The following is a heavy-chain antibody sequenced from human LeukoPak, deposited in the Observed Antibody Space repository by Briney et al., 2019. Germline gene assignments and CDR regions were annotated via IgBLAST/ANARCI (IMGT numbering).Heavy chain of an antibody. Sequence: GGPLRLSCAASGFTFDDYGMSWVRQAPGKGLEWVSGINWNGGSTGYADSVKGRFTISRDNSKDTLYLQMNSLRAEDTAVYYCAKDKYSPFDYWGQGTLVTVSS. CDR1: GFTFDDYG. D-gene: IGHD5-18*01. J-gene: IGHJ4*02. CDR2: INWNGGST. V-gene: IGHV3-20*04. CDR3: AKDKYSPFDY.